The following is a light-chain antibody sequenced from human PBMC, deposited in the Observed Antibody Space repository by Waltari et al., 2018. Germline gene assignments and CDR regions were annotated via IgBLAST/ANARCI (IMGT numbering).Light chain of an antibody. V-gene: IGKV1-33*01. CDR3: QHYDGVPPWT. CDR1: RDINNY. J-gene: IGKJ1*01. Sequence: DIQMTQPPSSLSASVGDRVTITCQASRDINNYLTWYKQKPGKAPKLLIYDASTLETGVPSRFSGSGSGTDFVFTISRLQPEDIATYYCQHYDGVPPWTFGQGTRVDFK. CDR2: DAS.